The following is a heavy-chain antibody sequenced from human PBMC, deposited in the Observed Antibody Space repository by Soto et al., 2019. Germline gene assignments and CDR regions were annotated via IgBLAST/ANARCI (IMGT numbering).Heavy chain of an antibody. Sequence: QVQLVESGGGVVQPGRSLRLSCAASGFAFSSYAMHWVRRAPGKGLEWVAVISYDASNKYYAESVKGRFTISRDNSKKTMYLQMSSLRAEDTAVYYCARPFSSGWYGDFDYWGQGTLVTVSS. D-gene: IGHD6-19*01. CDR3: ARPFSSGWYGDFDY. CDR2: ISYDASNK. V-gene: IGHV3-30-3*01. J-gene: IGHJ4*02. CDR1: GFAFSSYA.